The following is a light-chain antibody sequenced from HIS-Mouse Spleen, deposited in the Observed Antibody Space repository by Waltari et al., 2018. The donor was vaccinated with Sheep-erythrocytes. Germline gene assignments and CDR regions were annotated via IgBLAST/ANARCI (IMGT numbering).Light chain of an antibody. CDR3: MQALQTPWT. J-gene: IGLJ3*02. CDR1: SSDVGGYNY. Sequence: QSALTQPPSASGSPGQSVTISCTGTSSDVGGYNYVPWYQQHPGKAPKLMIYEVSKRPSGVPDRFSGSKSGNTASLTVSGLQAEDVGVYYCMQALQTPWTFGQGTK. V-gene: IGLV2-8*01. CDR2: EVS.